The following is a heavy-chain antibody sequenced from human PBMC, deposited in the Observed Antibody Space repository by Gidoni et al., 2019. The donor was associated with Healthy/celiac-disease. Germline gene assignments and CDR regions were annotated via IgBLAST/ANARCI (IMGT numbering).Heavy chain of an antibody. CDR1: GGSISTGNYY. Sequence: QVQLQESGPGLVKPSQTRSLTCTVSGGSISTGNYYWSWVRQPAGKGLEWIGRIYTSGSTNYKPSLKSRVTISVDTPKNQFSLKLSSVTAADTAVYYCARNMIRGVGYYYYGMDVWGQGTTVTVSS. CDR3: ARNMIRGVGYYYYGMDV. D-gene: IGHD3-10*01. CDR2: IYTSGST. V-gene: IGHV4-61*02. J-gene: IGHJ6*02.